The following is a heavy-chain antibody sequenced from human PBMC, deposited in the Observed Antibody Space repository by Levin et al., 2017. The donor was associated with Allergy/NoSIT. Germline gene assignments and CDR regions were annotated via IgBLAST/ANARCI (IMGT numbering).Heavy chain of an antibody. CDR3: ARGGTGMVTVPYYYGMDG. J-gene: IGHJ6*02. CDR1: GGSVSSGSYY. D-gene: IGHD5-18*01. Sequence: SETLSLTCTVSGGSVSSGSYYWSWIRQPPGKGLEWIGYIYYSGSTNYNPSLKSRVPISVDTSKNQFSLKLSSVTAADTAVYYCARGGTGMVTVPYYYGMDGWGQGTTVTVAS. V-gene: IGHV4-61*01. CDR2: IYYSGST.